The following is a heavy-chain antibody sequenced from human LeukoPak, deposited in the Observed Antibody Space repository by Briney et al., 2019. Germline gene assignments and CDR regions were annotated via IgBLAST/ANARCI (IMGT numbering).Heavy chain of an antibody. CDR3: ARHIQGKIVVVPAAIGEGPYYFDY. CDR1: GYSFTYYW. V-gene: IGHV5-51*01. Sequence: GASLKISSKGSGYSFTYYWIGWVRQMPGKGVEWMGIIYPGDSDTRYSPSFQGEVTISADKSISTAYLQWTSLKASDTAMYYCARHIQGKIVVVPAAIGEGPYYFDYWGQGTLVTVSS. CDR2: IYPGDSDT. J-gene: IGHJ4*02. D-gene: IGHD2-2*01.